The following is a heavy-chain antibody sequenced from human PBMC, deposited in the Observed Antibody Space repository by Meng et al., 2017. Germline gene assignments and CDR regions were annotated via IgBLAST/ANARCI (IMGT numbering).Heavy chain of an antibody. D-gene: IGHD6-19*01. CDR3: ARMGIAVAGTLGWEDY. J-gene: IGHJ4*02. Sequence: HVVKSGFSVKSHGASLRVSCQGSGSPFTSYATHCVRQAPGRGLEWMGWINTNTGNPTYSQGFTGRFVFSLDTSVSPAYLQISSLKAEDTAVYYCARMGIAVAGTLGWEDYWGQGTLVTVSS. V-gene: IGHV7-4-1*02. CDR2: INTNTGNP. CDR1: GSPFTSYA.